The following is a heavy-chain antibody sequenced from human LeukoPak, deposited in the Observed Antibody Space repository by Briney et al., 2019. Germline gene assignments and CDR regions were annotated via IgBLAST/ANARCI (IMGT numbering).Heavy chain of an antibody. V-gene: IGHV3-21*01. D-gene: IGHD3-16*01. CDR3: GRSFPPLRTSSAGDL. CDR2: ISYLSSHV. Sequence: GGSLRLSCSASGFTFSDYDMNWVRQAPGKGLEWVSSISYLSSHVYYGDSVKGRFSISRDNAKNSLYLQMNSLGAEDTAIYYCGRSFPPLRTSSAGDLWGQGILVTVSS. CDR1: GFTFSDYD. J-gene: IGHJ4*02.